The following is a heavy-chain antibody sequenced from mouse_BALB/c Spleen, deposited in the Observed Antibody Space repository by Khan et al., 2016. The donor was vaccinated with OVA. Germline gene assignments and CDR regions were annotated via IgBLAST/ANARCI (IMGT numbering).Heavy chain of an antibody. CDR3: ACDLTGSFAY. Sequence: EVELVESGGDLVKPGGSLRLSCAASGFTFSTYGMSWVRQPPDKRLEWVATINSDGDYTYYPDTVKGRFTISRNNAENTLYLQMSSLQSEDTAIYYCACDLTGSFAYWGQGTMVTVSA. CDR1: GFTFSTYG. D-gene: IGHD2-13*01. V-gene: IGHV5-6*01. CDR2: INSDGDYT. J-gene: IGHJ3*01.